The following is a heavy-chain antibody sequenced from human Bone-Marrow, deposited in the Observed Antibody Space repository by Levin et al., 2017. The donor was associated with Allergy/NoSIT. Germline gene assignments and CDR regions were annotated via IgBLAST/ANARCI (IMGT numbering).Heavy chain of an antibody. J-gene: IGHJ4*02. Sequence: ASVKVSCKASGYTFADYYIHWVRQAPGQGLEWMGLINPSGGSTNFAQKFQGRVTMTSDTSTSTVSMDLSSLRSEDSAMYFCARDKTRTKNNWNYWYFDYWGQGTLVTVSS. CDR1: GYTFADYY. CDR2: INPSGGST. V-gene: IGHV1-46*01. D-gene: IGHD1-7*01. CDR3: ARDKTRTKNNWNYWYFDY.